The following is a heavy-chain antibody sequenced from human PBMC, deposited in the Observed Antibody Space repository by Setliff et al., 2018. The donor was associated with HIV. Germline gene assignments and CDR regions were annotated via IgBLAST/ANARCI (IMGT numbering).Heavy chain of an antibody. D-gene: IGHD4-17*01. CDR2: INPSGST. J-gene: IGHJ6*03. CDR1: GGSINSTSYY. Sequence: SETLSLTCTVSGGSINSTSYYWTWIRQPPGKGLEWIGEINPSGSTTYSPSLKSRVNISVDIFKRQLSLMLYSVTAADTADYYCARGNYGDYDYDYYYYMDVWGKGTTVTVSS. CDR3: ARGNYGDYDYDYYYYMDV. V-gene: IGHV4-39*01.